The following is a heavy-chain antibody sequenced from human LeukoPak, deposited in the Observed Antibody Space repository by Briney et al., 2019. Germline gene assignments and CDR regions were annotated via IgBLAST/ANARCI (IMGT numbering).Heavy chain of an antibody. CDR3: ARVGYCSGGSCYTESMYYFDY. CDR2: ISAYNGNT. V-gene: IGHV1-18*01. CDR1: GYTFTSYG. Sequence: ASVKVSCKASGYTFTSYGISWVRQAPGQGLEWMGWISAYNGNTNYAQKLQGRVTMTTDTSTSTAYMELRSLRSDDTAVYYCARVGYCSGGSCYTESMYYFDYWGQGTLVTVSS. D-gene: IGHD2-15*01. J-gene: IGHJ4*02.